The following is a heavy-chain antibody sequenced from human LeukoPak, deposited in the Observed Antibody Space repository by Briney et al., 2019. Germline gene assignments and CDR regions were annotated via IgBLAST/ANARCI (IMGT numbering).Heavy chain of an antibody. CDR2: IKQDGSEK. Sequence: GGSLRLSCAASGFTFSGYWMAWVRQAPGKGLEWVANIKQDGSEKYYVDSVKGRFTISRDNAKKSLYLQMNSLRAEDTAVYCCARLIAAAVAFDYWGQGTLVTVSS. V-gene: IGHV3-7*01. J-gene: IGHJ4*02. CDR1: GFTFSGYW. CDR3: ARLIAAAVAFDY. D-gene: IGHD6-13*01.